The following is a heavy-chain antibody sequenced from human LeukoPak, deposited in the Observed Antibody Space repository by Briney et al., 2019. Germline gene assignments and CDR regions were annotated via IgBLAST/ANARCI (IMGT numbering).Heavy chain of an antibody. CDR1: GFTFSSYS. CDR2: ISSSSSTI. Sequence: PGGSLRLSCEASGFTFSSYSMNWVRQAPGKGLEWVSYISSSSSTIYYADSVQGRFTISRDNAKNSLSLQMNSLRAEDTAAYYCARKYISSWSDDVFDIWGQGTMVTVSS. D-gene: IGHD6-13*01. CDR3: ARKYISSWSDDVFDI. J-gene: IGHJ3*02. V-gene: IGHV3-48*04.